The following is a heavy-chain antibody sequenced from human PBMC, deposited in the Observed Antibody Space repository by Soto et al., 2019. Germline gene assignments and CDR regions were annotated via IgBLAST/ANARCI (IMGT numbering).Heavy chain of an antibody. D-gene: IGHD2-2*01. CDR3: ARSQGSSTSLEIYYYYYYGMDV. CDR1: GGTLSSYA. V-gene: IGHV1-69*01. J-gene: IGHJ6*02. CDR2: IIPISGTA. Sequence: QVQLVQSGAEVKKPGSSVKVSCKASGGTLSSYAISWVRQAPGQGLEWMGGIIPISGTANYAQKFQGRVTITAAESTSIAYMELSSLRSEDTAVYYCARSQGSSTSLEIYYYYYYGMDVWGQGTTVTVSS.